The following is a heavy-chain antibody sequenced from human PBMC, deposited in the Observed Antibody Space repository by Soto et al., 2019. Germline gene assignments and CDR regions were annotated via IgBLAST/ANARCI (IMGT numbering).Heavy chain of an antibody. CDR1: GGSISSGGFY. CDR3: RRDPSGIAGEGWFDP. V-gene: IGHV4-31*03. D-gene: IGHD6-13*01. CDR2: IYYSGST. Sequence: QVQLQESVPGLVKPSQTLSLTCTVSGGSISSGGFYWSWIRHHPGKGLEWIGYIYYSGSTYYNPSLKTRGTISVGTSKNPSSLRLSSGTAADTPVYYCRRDPSGIAGEGWFDPRGQGTRVTVSS. J-gene: IGHJ5*02.